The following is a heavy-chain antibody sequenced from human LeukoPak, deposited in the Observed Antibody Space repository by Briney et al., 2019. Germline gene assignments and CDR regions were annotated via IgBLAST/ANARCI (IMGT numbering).Heavy chain of an antibody. J-gene: IGHJ4*02. V-gene: IGHV4-59*12. CDR2: IYYRVTS. Sequence: SETLSLTCTVSGDSINTYYWSWIRQPPGKGLEWIGYIYYRVTSDYNPSLKSRVTMSVDMSTNQFSLKLSSVTAADTAVYYCARDRGPYYDFWSGYYTAYFDYWGQGTLVTVSS. CDR3: ARDRGPYYDFWSGYYTAYFDY. D-gene: IGHD3-3*01. CDR1: GDSINTYY.